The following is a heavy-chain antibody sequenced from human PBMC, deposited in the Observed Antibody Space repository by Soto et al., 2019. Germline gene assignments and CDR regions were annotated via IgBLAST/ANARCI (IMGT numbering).Heavy chain of an antibody. D-gene: IGHD3-16*02. CDR2: IYWDNDR. CDR1: GFSLIPTGVG. J-gene: IGHJ3*01. CDR3: AHLVITYGGVIGDDAFDV. Sequence: QITLQESGPTLVKPTQTLTLTCSFSGFSLIPTGVGVGWIRQPPGEALEWLAVIYWDNDRRYNPSLENRITINKDTSKNQVVLTMINMDPMDTATYFSAHLVITYGGVIGDDAFDVWGQGTKVTVSS. V-gene: IGHV2-5*02.